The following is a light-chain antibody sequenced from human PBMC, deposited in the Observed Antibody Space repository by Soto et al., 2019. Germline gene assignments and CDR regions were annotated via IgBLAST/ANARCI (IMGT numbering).Light chain of an antibody. V-gene: IGKV1-9*01. CDR2: DAA. Sequence: IQLTQSPSFLSASVGDRVTITCRASQGIRSYLAWYQQKPGKVPNLLIYDAATLQSGVPSRFSGSGSGTEFTLTISSLQPEDFATYYCQQLSLYPLTSGGGTKVEIK. CDR3: QQLSLYPLT. CDR1: QGIRSY. J-gene: IGKJ4*01.